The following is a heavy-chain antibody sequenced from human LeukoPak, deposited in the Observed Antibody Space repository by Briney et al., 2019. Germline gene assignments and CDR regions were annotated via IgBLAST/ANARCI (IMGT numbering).Heavy chain of an antibody. CDR2: INPNSGGT. J-gene: IGHJ3*02. D-gene: IGHD2-2*01. CDR3: ARGCSSTSCYLSAFDI. CDR1: GYTFTGYY. Sequence: GASVKVSCKASGYTFTGYYMHWVRQAPGQGLEWMGRINPNSGGTNYAQKFQGRVTITTDESTSTAYMELSSLRSEDTAVYYCARGCSSTSCYLSAFDIWGQGTMVTVSS. V-gene: IGHV1-2*06.